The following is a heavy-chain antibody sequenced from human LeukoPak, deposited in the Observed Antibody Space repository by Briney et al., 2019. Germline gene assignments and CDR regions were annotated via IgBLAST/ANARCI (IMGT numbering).Heavy chain of an antibody. CDR1: GFTFSNAW. Sequence: GGSLRLSCAASGFTFSNAWMSWVRQAPGKGLEWVGRIQSKTDGGTTDYAAPVKGRFTISRDDSKNTLYLQMNSLRTEDTAVYYCTTSPTDPPFDYWGQGTLVTVAS. CDR2: IQSKTDGGTT. V-gene: IGHV3-15*01. CDR3: TTSPTDPPFDY. J-gene: IGHJ4*02.